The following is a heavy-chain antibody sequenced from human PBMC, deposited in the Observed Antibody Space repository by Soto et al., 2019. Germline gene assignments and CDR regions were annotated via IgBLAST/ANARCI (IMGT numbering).Heavy chain of an antibody. J-gene: IGHJ6*02. CDR3: ARDPGIAAAGPYYGMDV. Sequence: ASVKVSCKASGYTFTSYGISWVRQAPGQGLEWMGWISAYNGNTNYAQKLQGRVTMTTDTSTSTAYMELGSLRSDDTAVYYCARDPGIAAAGPYYGMDVWGQGTTVTVSS. V-gene: IGHV1-18*04. CDR1: GYTFTSYG. D-gene: IGHD6-13*01. CDR2: ISAYNGNT.